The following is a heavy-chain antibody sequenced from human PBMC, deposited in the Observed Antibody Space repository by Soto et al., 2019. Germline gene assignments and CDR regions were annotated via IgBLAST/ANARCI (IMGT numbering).Heavy chain of an antibody. CDR2: IYYSGST. V-gene: IGHV4-39*01. CDR1: GGSISSSYYY. D-gene: IGHD3-10*01. J-gene: IGHJ4*02. CDR3: ARPGNYGSGSYLYYLDY. Sequence: QLQLQESGPGLVKPSETLSLTCTVSGGSISSSYYYWGWIRQPPGKGLEWIGSIYYSGSTYYNPSLKSRVTISVDTSKNQFSLKLSSVTAADTAVYCCARPGNYGSGSYLYYLDYWGQGTLVTVSS.